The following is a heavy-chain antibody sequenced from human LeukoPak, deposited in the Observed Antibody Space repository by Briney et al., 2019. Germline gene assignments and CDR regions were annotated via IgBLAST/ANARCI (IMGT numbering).Heavy chain of an antibody. CDR1: GYSSNNYW. J-gene: IGHJ4*02. V-gene: IGHV5-51*01. D-gene: IGHD4-11*01. CDR2: IYPGDSDT. Sequence: GESLKISCEGSGYSSNNYWIVWVRQMPGEGLEWMGIIYPGDSDTRYSPSFQGLVTISVDKSISTAYLQWSSLKASDTAMYYCARRLTTATFDYWGQGTLVTVSS. CDR3: ARRLTTATFDY.